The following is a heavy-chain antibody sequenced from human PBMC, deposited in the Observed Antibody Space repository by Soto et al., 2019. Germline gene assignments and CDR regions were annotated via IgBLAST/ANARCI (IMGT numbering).Heavy chain of an antibody. CDR2: IIPIFGTA. CDR1: GGTFSSYA. V-gene: IGHV1-69*06. J-gene: IGHJ3*02. D-gene: IGHD1-26*01. Sequence: ASVKVSCKASGGTFSSYAISWVRQAPGQGLEWMGGIIPIFGTANYAQKFQGRVTITADKSTSTAYMELSSLRSEDTAVYYCARGKGQWELLRSAFDIWGQGTMVTVSS. CDR3: ARGKGQWELLRSAFDI.